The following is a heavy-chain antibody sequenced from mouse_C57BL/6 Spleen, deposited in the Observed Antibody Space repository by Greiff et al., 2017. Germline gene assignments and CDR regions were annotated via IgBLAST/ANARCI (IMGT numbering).Heavy chain of an antibody. CDR1: GFTFSDSG. CDR3: ARFYAEGYWYFDV. D-gene: IGHD1-1*01. CDR2: ISSGSSTI. J-gene: IGHJ1*03. Sequence: EVQLVESGGGLVKPGGSLKLSCAASGFTFSDSGMHWVRQAPEKGLEWVAYISSGSSTIYYADTVKGRFTISRDNAKNTLFLQMTSLRSEDTAMXYCARFYAEGYWYFDVWGTGTTVTVSS. V-gene: IGHV5-17*01.